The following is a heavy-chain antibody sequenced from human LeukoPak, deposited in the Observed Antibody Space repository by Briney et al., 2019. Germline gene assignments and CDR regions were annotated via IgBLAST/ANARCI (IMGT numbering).Heavy chain of an antibody. CDR1: GSSISSYY. D-gene: IGHD3-9*01. CDR3: ARARGDILTGYYYYFSY. Sequence: KPSETLSLTCTVSGSSISSYYGSWIRQPPGKGLGWIGYIYYSGSTNYNPSLKSRVTISVDTSKNQFSLKLSSVTAADTAVYYCARARGDILTGYYYYFSYWGRGTVVTVSS. J-gene: IGHJ4*02. V-gene: IGHV4-59*01. CDR2: IYYSGST.